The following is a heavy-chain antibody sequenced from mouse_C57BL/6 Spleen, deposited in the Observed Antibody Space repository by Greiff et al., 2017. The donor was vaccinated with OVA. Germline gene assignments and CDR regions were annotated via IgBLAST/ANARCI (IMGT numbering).Heavy chain of an antibody. V-gene: IGHV1-55*01. D-gene: IGHD4-1*01. J-gene: IGHJ4*01. Sequence: QVQLQQSGPELVKPGASVKISCKASGYTFTDYYMNWVKQRPGQGLEWIGDIYPGSGSTNYNEKFKSKATLTVDTSSSTAYMQLSSLTSEDSAVYYCARSNPARAMDYWGQGTSVTVSS. CDR2: IYPGSGST. CDR3: ARSNPARAMDY. CDR1: GYTFTDYY.